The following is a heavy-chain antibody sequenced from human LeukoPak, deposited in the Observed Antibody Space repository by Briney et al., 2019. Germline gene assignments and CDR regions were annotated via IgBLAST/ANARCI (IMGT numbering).Heavy chain of an antibody. CDR3: VKDSVRGYSGYGNDGFEI. CDR2: ISGGGSNT. J-gene: IGHJ3*02. V-gene: IGHV3-23*01. Sequence: GGSLRLSCAASGFTFSTYPISWVRQAPGKGLEWVSAISGGGSNTYYADSVKGRFTISRDNSKNMLYLQMNSLRAEDTAVYYCVKDSVRGYSGYGNDGFEIWGQGTMVTVS. D-gene: IGHD5-12*01. CDR1: GFTFSTYP.